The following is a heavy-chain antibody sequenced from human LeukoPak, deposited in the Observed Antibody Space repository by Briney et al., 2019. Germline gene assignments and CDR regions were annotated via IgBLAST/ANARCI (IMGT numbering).Heavy chain of an antibody. Sequence: SGGSLRLSCAASGFTFSSYAMSWVRQAPGKGLEWVSAISGSGGSTYYADSVKGRFTISRDNSKNTLYLQMGSLRAEDMAVYYCARAGDRQPIYYYYGMDVWGQGTTVTVSS. CDR3: ARAGDRQPIYYYYGMDV. CDR1: GFTFSSYA. V-gene: IGHV3-23*01. J-gene: IGHJ6*02. D-gene: IGHD6-19*01. CDR2: ISGSGGST.